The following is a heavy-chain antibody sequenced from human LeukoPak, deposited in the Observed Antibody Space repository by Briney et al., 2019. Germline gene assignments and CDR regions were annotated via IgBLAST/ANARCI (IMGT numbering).Heavy chain of an antibody. V-gene: IGHV3-23*01. CDR1: GFTFSTYA. CDR2: ISGSGGGT. Sequence: GGSLTLSCAASGFTFSTYAMSWVRQAPGKGLEWVSTISGSGGGTYYADSVKGRFTISRDNSKDTLYLQMSSLRAEDTALFYCAKGYCSGATCSIGSFDLWGRGAPFTVSS. CDR3: AKGYCSGATCSIGSFDL. J-gene: IGHJ2*01. D-gene: IGHD2-2*01.